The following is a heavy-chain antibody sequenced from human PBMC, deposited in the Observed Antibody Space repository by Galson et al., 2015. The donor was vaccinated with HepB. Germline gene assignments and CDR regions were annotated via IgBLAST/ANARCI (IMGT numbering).Heavy chain of an antibody. CDR2: INTNTGNP. CDR3: ARESTVTTNWFDP. Sequence: SVKVSCKASGYTFTSYAMNWVRRAPGQGLEWMGWINTNTGNPTYAQGFTGRFVFSLDTSVSTAYLQISSLKAEDTAVYYCARESTVTTNWFDPWGQGTLVTVSS. J-gene: IGHJ5*02. D-gene: IGHD4-17*01. CDR1: GYTFTSYA. V-gene: IGHV7-4-1*02.